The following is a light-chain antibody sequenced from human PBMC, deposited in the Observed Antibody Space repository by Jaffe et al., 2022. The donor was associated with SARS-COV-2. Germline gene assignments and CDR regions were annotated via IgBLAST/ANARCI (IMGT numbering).Light chain of an antibody. J-gene: IGKJ1*01. V-gene: IGKV3-20*01. CDR1: QSVSSIY. CDR2: GAS. Sequence: EIVLTQSPGTLSLSPGERATLSCRASQSVSSIYLAWYQQKPGQAPRLLIYGASSRATGIPDRFSGSGSGTDFTLTISRLEPEDFGVYYCQQYGSSPWTFGQGTKVEIK. CDR3: QQYGSSPWT.